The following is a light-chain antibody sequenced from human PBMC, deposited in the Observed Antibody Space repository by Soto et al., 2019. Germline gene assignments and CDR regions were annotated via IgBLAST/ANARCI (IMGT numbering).Light chain of an antibody. Sequence: QSVLTEPASVSGPPGQSMTISCTGTSSDVGAYNYVSWYQHHPGKAPRLVIYDVTNRPSGISDRFSGSKSGNTASLTISGLLAEDEADYYCTSYTSISTYVFGTGTKVTAL. CDR1: SSDVGAYNY. CDR2: DVT. J-gene: IGLJ1*01. CDR3: TSYTSISTYV. V-gene: IGLV2-14*01.